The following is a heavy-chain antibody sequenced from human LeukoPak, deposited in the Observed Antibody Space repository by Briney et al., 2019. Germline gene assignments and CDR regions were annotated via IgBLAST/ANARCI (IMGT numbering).Heavy chain of an antibody. CDR1: GFTFSSYG. CDR3: AKDQRYYYDSSGYSDY. J-gene: IGHJ4*02. V-gene: IGHV3-30*02. CDR2: IRYDGSNK. Sequence: GGSLRLSCAASGFTFSSYGMHWVRQAPGKGLEWVAFIRYDGSNKYYADSVKGRFTISRDNSKNTLYLQMNSLRAGDTAVYYCAKDQRYYYDSSGYSDYWGQGTLVTVSS. D-gene: IGHD3-22*01.